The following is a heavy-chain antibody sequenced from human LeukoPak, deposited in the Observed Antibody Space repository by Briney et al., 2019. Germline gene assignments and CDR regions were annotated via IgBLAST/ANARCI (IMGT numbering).Heavy chain of an antibody. CDR3: ARDRGGDYDHVWRTYRQTFLFDY. J-gene: IGHJ4*02. CDR1: GYTFSRYG. CDR2: ITANNGNT. Sequence: SVKVSCKASGYTFSRYGISWVRQAPGQGPEWMRWITANNGNTVYAEKFQGRVTMTTDTSTRTTYMELRGLISDDTAVYYCARDRGGDYDHVWRTYRQTFLFDYWGQGTLVTVSS. D-gene: IGHD3-16*02. V-gene: IGHV1-18*01.